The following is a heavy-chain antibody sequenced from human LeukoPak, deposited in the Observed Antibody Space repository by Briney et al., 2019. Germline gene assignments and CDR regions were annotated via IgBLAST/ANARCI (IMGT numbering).Heavy chain of an antibody. CDR1: GGTFSSYA. Sequence: SVKVSCKASGGTFSSYAISWVRQAPGQGLEWMGRIIPILGIANYAQKFQGRVTITADKSTSTAYMELSSLRSEDTAVYYCATVDRSSSWYGSDFDYWGQGTLVTVSS. J-gene: IGHJ4*02. CDR2: IIPILGIA. CDR3: ATVDRSSSWYGSDFDY. V-gene: IGHV1-69*04. D-gene: IGHD6-13*01.